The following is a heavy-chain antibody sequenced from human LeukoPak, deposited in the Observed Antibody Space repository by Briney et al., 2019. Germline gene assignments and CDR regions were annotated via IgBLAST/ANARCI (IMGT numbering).Heavy chain of an antibody. D-gene: IGHD2-2*01. CDR3: ARVGYCSSTSCYQDYYYYGMDV. J-gene: IGHJ6*02. V-gene: IGHV1-8*01. CDR2: MNPNSGNT. CDR1: GYTFTSYD. Sequence: ASVKVSCKASGYTFTSYDINWVRQATGQGLEWMGWMNPNSGNTGYAQKFQGRVTMTRNTSISTAYMELSSLRSEDTAVCYCARVGYCSSTSCYQDYYYYGMDVWGQGTTVTVS.